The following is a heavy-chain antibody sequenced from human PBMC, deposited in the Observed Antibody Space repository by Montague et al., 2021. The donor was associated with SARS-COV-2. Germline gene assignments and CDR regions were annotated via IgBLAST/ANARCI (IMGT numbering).Heavy chain of an antibody. CDR1: GGSIGAYY. CDR3: AREPRVGQLLSIYYYGMDV. D-gene: IGHD2-2*01. Sequence: SETLSLTCTASGGSIGAYYWSWIRQPPGKGLEWIGYIYYSGSTYYNPSLKSRVTISVDTSKNQFSLKLSSVTAADTAVYYCAREPRVGQLLSIYYYGMDVWGQGTTVTVSS. CDR2: IYYSGST. V-gene: IGHV4-59*12. J-gene: IGHJ6*02.